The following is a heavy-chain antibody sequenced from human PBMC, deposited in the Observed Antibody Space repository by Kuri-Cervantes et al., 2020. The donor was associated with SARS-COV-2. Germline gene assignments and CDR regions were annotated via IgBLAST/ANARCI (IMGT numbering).Heavy chain of an antibody. CDR2: IYYSGST. CDR3: ARVRIFGVPGFAFDI. V-gene: IGHV4-59*01. CDR1: GGSISSYY. Sequence: SETLSLTCTVSGGSISSYYWSWIRQPPGKRLEWIGYIYYSGSTNYNPSLKSRVTISVDTSKNQFSLKLSSVTAADTAVYYCARVRIFGVPGFAFDIWGQGTMVTVSS. D-gene: IGHD3-3*01. J-gene: IGHJ3*02.